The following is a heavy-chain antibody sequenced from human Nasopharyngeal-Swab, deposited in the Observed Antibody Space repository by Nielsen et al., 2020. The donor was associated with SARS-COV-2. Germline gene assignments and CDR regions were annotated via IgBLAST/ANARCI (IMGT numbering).Heavy chain of an antibody. D-gene: IGHD3-16*01. CDR2: IGTEGDT. J-gene: IGHJ3*02. CDR3: GRGGKLGALDI. V-gene: IGHV3-13*01. Sequence: GESLKISCAASGFTFSSYDMHWVRQVTVKGLEWVSSIGTEGDTHYPDSVKGRFTISRDNAKNSLELQMNSLRVEDTAVYYCGRGGKLGALDIWGQGTMVTVSS. CDR1: GFTFSSYD.